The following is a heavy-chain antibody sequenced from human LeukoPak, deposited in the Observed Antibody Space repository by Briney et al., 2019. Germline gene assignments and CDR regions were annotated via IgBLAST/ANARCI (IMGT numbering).Heavy chain of an antibody. CDR1: GYTFTSYG. J-gene: IGHJ6*03. V-gene: IGHV1-18*01. CDR2: ISAYNGNT. CDR3: ARERRITMVRGVNYYYYMDV. Sequence: VASVKVSCKASGYTFTSYGISWVRQAPGQGLEWMGWISAYNGNTNYAQKLQGRVTMTTDTFTSTAYMELRSLRSDDTAVYYCARERRITMVRGVNYYYYMDVWGKGTTVTVSS. D-gene: IGHD3-10*01.